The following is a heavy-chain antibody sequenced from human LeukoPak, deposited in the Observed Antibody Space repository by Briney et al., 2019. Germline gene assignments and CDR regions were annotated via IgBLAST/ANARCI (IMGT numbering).Heavy chain of an antibody. D-gene: IGHD1-1*01. CDR1: GGPFSSLT. CDR2: LTGNGGRT. J-gene: IGHJ4*02. CDR3: AMTLAGVLDSFDS. Sequence: GRSLRLSCAASGGPFSSLTMSWIRQSPGKGREWGSCLTGNGGRTFYADSVKGRFTISRDNSKNTVFLQVHSLRTEDTAIYYCAMTLAGVLDSFDSWGQGTLVTVSS. V-gene: IGHV3-23*01.